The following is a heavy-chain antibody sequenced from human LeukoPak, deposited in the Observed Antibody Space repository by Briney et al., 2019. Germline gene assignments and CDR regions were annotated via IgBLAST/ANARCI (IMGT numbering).Heavy chain of an antibody. J-gene: IGHJ4*02. Sequence: SETLSLTCTVSGGSISSSSYYWSWIRQPAGKGLEWIGRIYTSGSTTYNPSLKSRVTIPVDTSKTQFSLILSSVTATDTALYYCARGVTAAGHFDYWGQGTLVTVSS. CDR3: ARGVTAAGHFDY. CDR1: GGSISSSSYY. D-gene: IGHD6-13*01. V-gene: IGHV4-61*02. CDR2: IYTSGST.